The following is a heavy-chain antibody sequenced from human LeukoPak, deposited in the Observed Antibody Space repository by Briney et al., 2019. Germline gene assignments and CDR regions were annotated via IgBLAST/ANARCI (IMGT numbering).Heavy chain of an antibody. Sequence: SETLSLTCTVSGGXISSYYWNRIRQPPGKRLKAIGDIYYSGSTNYNPSPQTRVSISVDTSKNQFSLQLSSVSAADTVVYYCARGGWYPESFQHWGQGALVTVSS. D-gene: IGHD6-19*01. CDR2: IYYSGST. CDR1: GGXISSYY. CDR3: ARGGWYPESFQH. J-gene: IGHJ1*01. V-gene: IGHV4-59*01.